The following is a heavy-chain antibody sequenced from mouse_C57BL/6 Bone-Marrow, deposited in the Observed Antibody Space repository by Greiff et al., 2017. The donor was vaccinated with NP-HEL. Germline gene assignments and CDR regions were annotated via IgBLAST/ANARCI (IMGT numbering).Heavy chain of an antibody. J-gene: IGHJ3*01. Sequence: QVQLQQPGAELVKPGASVKLSCKASGYTFTSYRMHWVKQRPGQGLEWIGMIHPNSGSTNYNEKFKSKATLTVDKSSSTAYMQLSSLTSEDSAVYYCERNDYYGSSYGFAYWGQGTLVTVSA. CDR2: IHPNSGST. CDR1: GYTFTSYR. D-gene: IGHD1-1*01. CDR3: ERNDYYGSSYGFAY. V-gene: IGHV1-64*01.